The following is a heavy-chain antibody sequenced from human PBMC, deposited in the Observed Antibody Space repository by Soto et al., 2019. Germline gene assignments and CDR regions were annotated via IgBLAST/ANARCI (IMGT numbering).Heavy chain of an antibody. V-gene: IGHV4-34*01. CDR3: ARGRWLRSSFDY. Sequence: SETLSLTCAVYGGSFSGYYWSWIRQPPGKGLEWIGEINQSGSTNYNPSLKSRVTISVDTSKNQFSLKLSSVTAADTAVYYCARGRWLRSSFDYWGQGTLVTVSS. CDR1: GGSFSGYY. CDR2: INQSGST. J-gene: IGHJ4*02. D-gene: IGHD5-12*01.